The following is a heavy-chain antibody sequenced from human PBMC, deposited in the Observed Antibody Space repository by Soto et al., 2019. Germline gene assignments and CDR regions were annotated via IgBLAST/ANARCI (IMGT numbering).Heavy chain of an antibody. D-gene: IGHD2-21*02. V-gene: IGHV1-69*13. Sequence: SVKVSCKASGGTFSSYAISWVRQAPGQGLEWMGGIIPIFGTANYAQKLQGRVTITAXXXXXXAXMXLXXXXSEXTAVYYCARERGYCGGDCYFSRNYYYGMAVWG. CDR3: ARERGYCGGDCYFSRNYYYGMAV. CDR1: GGTFSSYA. J-gene: IGHJ6*02. CDR2: IIPIFGTA.